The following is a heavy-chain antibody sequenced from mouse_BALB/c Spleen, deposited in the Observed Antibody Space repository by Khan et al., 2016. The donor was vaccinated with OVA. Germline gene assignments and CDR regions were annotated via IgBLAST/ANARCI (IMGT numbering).Heavy chain of an antibody. J-gene: IGHJ3*01. CDR3: ARSRLWFLY. D-gene: IGHD2-2*01. CDR1: GYTFSSYW. CDR2: ILTGSGSS. V-gene: IGHV1-9*01. Sequence: QVQLQQSGAELMKPGASVKISCKATGYTFSSYWIEWVKQRPGHGLEWIGEILTGSGSSNYNEKFEAKATFTADTSSSTAYMHLNSLTSEDAAVYYCARSRLWFLYWGQGTLVTVSA.